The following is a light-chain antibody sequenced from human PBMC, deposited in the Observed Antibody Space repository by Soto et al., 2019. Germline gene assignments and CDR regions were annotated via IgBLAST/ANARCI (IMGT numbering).Light chain of an antibody. CDR3: LQHNSYPKT. CDR1: QGISNY. V-gene: IGKV1-17*01. Sequence: IQMPQYTSSLSASAGNRVPITCRASQGISNYLAWYQQKPGKAPKLLIYAASSLQSGVPSRFSGSGSGTEFTLTISSLQPEDFATYYCLQHNSYPKTFGQGTRWIS. J-gene: IGKJ1*01. CDR2: AAS.